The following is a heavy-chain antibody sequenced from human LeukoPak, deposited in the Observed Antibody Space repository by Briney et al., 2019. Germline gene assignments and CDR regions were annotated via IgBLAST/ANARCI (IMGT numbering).Heavy chain of an antibody. Sequence: GGSLRLSCAASGFTFSSYGMHWVRQAPGKGLEWVAVIWYDGSNKYYADSVKGRFTISRDNSKNTLYLQMNSLRAEAGVVYYGAKALYGDYNWFDPWGQGTLVTVPS. CDR1: GFTFSSYG. D-gene: IGHD4-17*01. CDR2: IWYDGSNK. J-gene: IGHJ5*02. CDR3: AKALYGDYNWFDP. V-gene: IGHV3-33*06.